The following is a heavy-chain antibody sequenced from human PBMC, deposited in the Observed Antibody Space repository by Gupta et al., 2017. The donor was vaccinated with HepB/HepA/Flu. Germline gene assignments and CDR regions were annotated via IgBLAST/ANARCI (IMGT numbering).Heavy chain of an antibody. CDR2: IYSGETGGRT. V-gene: IGHV3-66*01. D-gene: IGHD1-26*01. CDR3: TRDKWDIVEP. CDR1: GFTVGDNY. Sequence: EVQVVESGGGLVQPGGSLRLSCAASGFTVGDNYMTWVRQAPGKGLEWVALIYSGETGGRTYYADSVKGRFTISRDNSKNTLYLQMNSVRAEDTAVYYWTRDKWDIVEPWGQGTLVTGSS. J-gene: IGHJ5*02.